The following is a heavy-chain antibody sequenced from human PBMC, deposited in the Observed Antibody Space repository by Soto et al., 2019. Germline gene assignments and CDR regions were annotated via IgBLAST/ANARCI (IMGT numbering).Heavy chain of an antibody. CDR3: ARDNDRPQLGGNYYYILDV. CDR1: GGTFRNSA. Sequence: QVQLEQSGAEVKKPGSSVKVSCKASGGTFRNSAISWVRQAPGQGLEWMGGIMPIFRTPDYAQKFQGRVTITADESTPTAYMELSGLRSDDTAVYYCARDNDRPQLGGNYYYILDVWGQGTTVTVSS. CDR2: IMPIFRTP. V-gene: IGHV1-69*12. J-gene: IGHJ6*02. D-gene: IGHD1-1*01.